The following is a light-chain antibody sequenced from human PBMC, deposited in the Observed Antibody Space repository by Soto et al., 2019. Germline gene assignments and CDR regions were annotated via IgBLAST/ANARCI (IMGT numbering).Light chain of an antibody. CDR1: SSDVGGYNY. CDR3: SSYTSSSTHNYV. V-gene: IGLV2-14*01. CDR2: DVS. Sequence: QSALTQPASVSGSPGQSITISCTGTSSDVGGYNYVSWYQQHPGKAPKLMIYDVSNRPSGFSNRFSGSKSGNTASLTISGLQAEDEADYYCSSYTSSSTHNYVFGTGTKLTVL. J-gene: IGLJ1*01.